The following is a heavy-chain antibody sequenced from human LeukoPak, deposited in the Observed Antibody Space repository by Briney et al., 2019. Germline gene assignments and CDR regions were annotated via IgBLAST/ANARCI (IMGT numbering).Heavy chain of an antibody. CDR2: IRYDGSNK. CDR1: GFTFSSYG. D-gene: IGHD4-17*01. V-gene: IGHV3-30*02. J-gene: IGHJ2*01. CDR3: ARDHSPSTVTTVGYFDL. Sequence: GGSLRLSCAASGFTFSSYGMHWVRQAPGKGLEWVAFIRYDGSNKYYADSVKGRFTISRDNSKNTLYLQMNSLRAEDTAVYYCARDHSPSTVTTVGYFDLWGRGTLVTVSS.